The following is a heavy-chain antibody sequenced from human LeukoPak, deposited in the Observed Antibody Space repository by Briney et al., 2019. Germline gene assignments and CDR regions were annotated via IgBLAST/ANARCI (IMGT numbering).Heavy chain of an antibody. CDR1: GFTFSSYG. J-gene: IGHJ6*03. Sequence: PGGSLRLSCAASGFTFSSYGMHWVRQAPGKGLEWVAVIWYDGSNKYYADSVKGRFTISRDNSKNTLYLQMNSLRAEDTAVYYCAKDYGDFWSGYPNYYYYYYMDVWGKGTTVTVSS. CDR2: IWYDGSNK. D-gene: IGHD3-3*01. CDR3: AKDYGDFWSGYPNYYYYYYMDV. V-gene: IGHV3-33*06.